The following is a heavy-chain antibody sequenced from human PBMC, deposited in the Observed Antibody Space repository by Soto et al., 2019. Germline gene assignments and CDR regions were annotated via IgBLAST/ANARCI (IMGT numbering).Heavy chain of an antibody. J-gene: IGHJ2*01. CDR1: GDSISSGGHY. CDR3: ASLRGSFYWYFDL. CDR2: IYYSEST. D-gene: IGHD5-12*01. V-gene: IGHV4-31*03. Sequence: QVQLQESGPGLVKPSQTLSLTCTVSGDSISSGGHYWSWVRQPPGKGLEWIAYIYYSESTYYNPSLKSRVTISGATSKNQFSLKLTSVTAADTAVYYCASLRGSFYWYFDLWGRGTLVTVSS.